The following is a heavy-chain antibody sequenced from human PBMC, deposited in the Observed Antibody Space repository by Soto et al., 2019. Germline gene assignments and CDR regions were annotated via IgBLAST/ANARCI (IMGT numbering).Heavy chain of an antibody. J-gene: IGHJ5*02. D-gene: IGHD1-1*01. CDR2: IYYSGTT. CDR3: ARDGTKNLPDWFDP. Sequence: TLSLTCAVSGGSVSAAGYSWSWIRQQPGGGLELIGYIYYSGTTLYNPSLKTRLTISLDRSNNRFSLTLNSMTAAETAVYYCARDGTKNLPDWFDPWAQGILVTVSS. V-gene: IGHV4-30-2*01. CDR1: GGSVSAAGYS.